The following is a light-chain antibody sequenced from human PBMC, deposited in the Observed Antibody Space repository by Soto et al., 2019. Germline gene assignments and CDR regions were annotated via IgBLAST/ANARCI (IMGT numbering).Light chain of an antibody. Sequence: QFVLTQSSSASASLGSSVKLTCTLSSGHSSYIIAWHQQQPGKAPRYLMKLEGSGSYNKGSGVPDRFSGSSSGADRYLTISNLQSEDEADYYCETWDSNTLVFGGGTKLTVL. CDR1: SGHSSYI. J-gene: IGLJ3*02. CDR2: LEGSGSY. CDR3: ETWDSNTLV. V-gene: IGLV4-60*03.